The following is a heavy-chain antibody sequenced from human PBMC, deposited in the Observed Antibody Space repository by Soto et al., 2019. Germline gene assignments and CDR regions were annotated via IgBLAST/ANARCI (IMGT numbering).Heavy chain of an antibody. J-gene: IGHJ4*02. V-gene: IGHV3-53*01. Sequence: EVQLVESGGGLIQPGGSLRLSCAASGFTVSSNYMSWVRQAPGKGLEWVSVIYSGGSTYYADSVKGRFTISRDNSKNTLYLQMNSLRAEDMAVYYCTYFGYPFTGFDYWGQGTLVTVSS. CDR1: GFTVSSNY. CDR3: TYFGYPFTGFDY. CDR2: IYSGGST. D-gene: IGHD2-8*02.